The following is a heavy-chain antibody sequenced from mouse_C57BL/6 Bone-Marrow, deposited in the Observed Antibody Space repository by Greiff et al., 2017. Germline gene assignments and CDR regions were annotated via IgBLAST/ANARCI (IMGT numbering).Heavy chain of an antibody. Sequence: VKLMESGAELARPGASVKLSCKASGYTFTSYGISWVKQRTGQGLEWIGEIYPRSGNTYYNEKFKGKATLTADKSSSTAYMELRSLTSEDSAVYFCARSRWLLRYYAMDYWGQGTSVTVSS. V-gene: IGHV1-81*01. J-gene: IGHJ4*01. CDR3: ARSRWLLRYYAMDY. CDR1: GYTFTSYG. CDR2: IYPRSGNT. D-gene: IGHD2-3*01.